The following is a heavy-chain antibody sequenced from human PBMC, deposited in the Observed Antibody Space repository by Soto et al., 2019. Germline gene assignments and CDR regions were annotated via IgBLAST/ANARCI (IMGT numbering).Heavy chain of an antibody. V-gene: IGHV5-51*01. D-gene: IGHD3-10*01. Sequence: RGESLKISCKGSGYSFTSYWIGWVRQMPGKGLEWMGIIYPGDSDTRYSPSFQGHVTISADKSINTAYLQWSSLKASDTAMYYCTRPDFYYGSGDWAFWGQGTPVTVSS. CDR1: GYSFTSYW. CDR2: IYPGDSDT. CDR3: TRPDFYYGSGDWAF. J-gene: IGHJ4*02.